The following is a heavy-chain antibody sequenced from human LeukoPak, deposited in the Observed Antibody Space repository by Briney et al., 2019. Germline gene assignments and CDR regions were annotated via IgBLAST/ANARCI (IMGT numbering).Heavy chain of an antibody. CDR3: ARELYYDILTGAHGAFDI. J-gene: IGHJ3*02. V-gene: IGHV1-18*04. CDR1: GYTFTSYG. Sequence: GASVKVSCKASGYTFTSYGISWVRRAPGQGLEWMGWISAYNGNTNYAQKLQGRVTMTTDTSTSTAYMELRSLRSDDTAVYYCARELYYDILTGAHGAFDIWGQGTMVTVSS. CDR2: ISAYNGNT. D-gene: IGHD3-9*01.